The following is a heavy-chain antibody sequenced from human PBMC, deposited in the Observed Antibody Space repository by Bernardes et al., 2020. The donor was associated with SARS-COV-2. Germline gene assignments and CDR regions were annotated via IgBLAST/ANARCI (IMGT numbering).Heavy chain of an antibody. CDR1: GFTFNKFW. Sequence: GGSLRLSCAASGFTFNKFWMHWVRQAPGKGLVWVSRINGDGSDTYYADSVKGRFTLSRDNAKNMLYLQMNGLTADDTAVYYCARASEGRNGMDVWGQGTTVTVSS. CDR2: INGDGSDT. D-gene: IGHD2-2*01. V-gene: IGHV3-74*01. CDR3: ARASEGRNGMDV. J-gene: IGHJ6*02.